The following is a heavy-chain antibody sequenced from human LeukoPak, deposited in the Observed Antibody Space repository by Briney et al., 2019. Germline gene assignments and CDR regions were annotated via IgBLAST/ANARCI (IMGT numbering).Heavy chain of an antibody. CDR3: ARKPLSYSDYEVEY. CDR2: IWYDGSNK. Sequence: PGRSLRLSCAASGFTFSNYGMHWVRQAPGKGLEWVAVIWYDGSNKYYADSVKGRFTISRDNSKNTLYLQMNSLRAEDTAVYYCARKPLSYSDYEVEYWGQGTLVTVSS. CDR1: GFTFSNYG. V-gene: IGHV3-33*01. D-gene: IGHD4-11*01. J-gene: IGHJ4*02.